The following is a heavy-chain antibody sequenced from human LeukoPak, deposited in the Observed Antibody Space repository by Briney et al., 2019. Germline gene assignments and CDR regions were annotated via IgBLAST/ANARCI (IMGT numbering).Heavy chain of an antibody. V-gene: IGHV4-59*11. Sequence: SETLSLTCTVSGGSISSHYWSWIRQPPGKGLEWIGYIYYSGSTNYNPSLKSRVTISVDTSKNQFSLKLSSVTAAGTAVYYCARVGSSGYLDYWGQGTLVTVSS. CDR2: IYYSGST. J-gene: IGHJ4*02. CDR1: GGSISSHY. CDR3: ARVGSSGYLDY. D-gene: IGHD3-22*01.